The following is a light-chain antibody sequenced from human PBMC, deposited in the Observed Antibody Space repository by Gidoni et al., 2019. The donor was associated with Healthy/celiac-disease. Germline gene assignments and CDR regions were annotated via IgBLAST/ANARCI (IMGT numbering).Light chain of an antibody. V-gene: IGKV3-11*01. J-gene: IGKJ4*01. CDR2: DAS. Sequence: EIVWTQSPATLSLSPGERATLSCRASQSVSSYVAWYQQKPGQAPRLLIYDASNRATGIPARFSGSGSGTDFTLTISSLEPEDFAVYYCQQRSNWPPLTFXGXTKVEIK. CDR3: QQRSNWPPLT. CDR1: QSVSSY.